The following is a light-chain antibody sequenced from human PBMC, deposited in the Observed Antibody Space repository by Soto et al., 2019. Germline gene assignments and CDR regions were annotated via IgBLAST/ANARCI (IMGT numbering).Light chain of an antibody. Sequence: EIVLTQSPGTLSLSPWERATLSCRASQSVRRSYLAWYQQEPGQAPRLLIYGASTRATGIPARFSGRGSGTDFTLTISSLQPDDFATYYCQQYNSYAWTFGQGTKVDI. CDR3: QQYNSYAWT. J-gene: IGKJ1*01. CDR2: GAS. V-gene: IGKV3-20*01. CDR1: QSVRRSY.